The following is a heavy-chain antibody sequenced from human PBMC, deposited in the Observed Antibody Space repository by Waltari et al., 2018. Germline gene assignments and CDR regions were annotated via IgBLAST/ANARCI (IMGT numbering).Heavy chain of an antibody. CDR1: GFTFSSYS. V-gene: IGHV3-21*01. D-gene: IGHD6-19*01. CDR2: ISSSSSYI. CDR3: ARDSSGDAFDI. Sequence: EVQLVESGGGLVKPGGSLRPSCAASGFTFSSYSMTWVRQAPGKGLEWVSSISSSSSYIYYADSVKGRFTISRDNAKNSLYLQMNSLRAEDTAVYYCARDSSGDAFDIWGQGTMVTVSS. J-gene: IGHJ3*02.